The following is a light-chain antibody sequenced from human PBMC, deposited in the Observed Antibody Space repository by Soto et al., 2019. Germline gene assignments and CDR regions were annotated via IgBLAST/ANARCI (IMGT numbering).Light chain of an antibody. Sequence: QSVLTQPLSVSGSPGQSVTISCTGTTTNVATYNYVSWYQHHPGKAPKLILYNVSERPSGVSDRFSGSKSGNAASLTISGLQADDEADYYCCAYEGSSNWRFGGGTKLPVL. J-gene: IGLJ3*02. CDR1: TTNVATYNY. V-gene: IGLV2-11*01. CDR3: CAYEGSSNWR. CDR2: NVS.